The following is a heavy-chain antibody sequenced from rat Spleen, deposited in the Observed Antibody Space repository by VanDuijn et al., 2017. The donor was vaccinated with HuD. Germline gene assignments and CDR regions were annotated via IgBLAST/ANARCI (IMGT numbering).Heavy chain of an antibody. CDR1: GFSFNTYG. J-gene: IGHJ4*01. CDR2: ITTGGDNT. V-gene: IGHV5S14*01. D-gene: IGHD5-1*01. CDR3: ARHSGTARGVMDA. Sequence: EVQLVESGGGLVQPGRSMKLSCAASGFSFNTYGMAWVRQTPTKGLEWVASITTGGDNTYYRDSVKGRFSISRDNAKNTQYLQMDSLRSEDTATYYCARHSGTARGVMDAWGQGASVTVSS.